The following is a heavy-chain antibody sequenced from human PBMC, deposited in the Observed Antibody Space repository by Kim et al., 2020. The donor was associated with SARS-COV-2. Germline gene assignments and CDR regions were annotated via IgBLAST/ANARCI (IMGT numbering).Heavy chain of an antibody. CDR2: IYYSGST. D-gene: IGHD2-2*01. J-gene: IGHJ6*03. CDR1: GGSISSSSYY. Sequence: SETLSLTCTVSGGSISSSSYYWGWIRQPPGKGLEWIGSIYYSGSTYYNPSLKSRVTISVDTSKNQFSLKLSSVTAADTAVYYCARHKDASTPAKYMDVWGKGTTVTVSS. CDR3: ARHKDASTPAKYMDV. V-gene: IGHV4-39*01.